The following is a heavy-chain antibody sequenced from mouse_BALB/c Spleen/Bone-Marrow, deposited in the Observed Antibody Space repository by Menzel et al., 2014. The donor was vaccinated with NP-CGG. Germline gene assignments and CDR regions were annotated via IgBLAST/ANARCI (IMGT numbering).Heavy chain of an antibody. CDR3: ARVITWYFDV. J-gene: IGHJ1*01. CDR1: GFTFSSYA. CDR2: ISSGGSYA. Sequence: EVKLMESGGGLVKPGGSLKLSCAASGFTFSSYAMSWVRQTPEKRLEWVATISSGGSYAYYPDSVKGRFTISRDNAKNTLYLQMSSLRSEDTAMYHCARVITWYFDVWGAGTTVTGSS. D-gene: IGHD2-4*01. V-gene: IGHV5-9-1*01.